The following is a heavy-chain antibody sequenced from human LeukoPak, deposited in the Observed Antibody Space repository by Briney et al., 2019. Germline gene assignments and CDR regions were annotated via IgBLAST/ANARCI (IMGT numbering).Heavy chain of an antibody. CDR2: INHSGST. CDR1: GGSFSSYY. J-gene: IGHJ4*02. V-gene: IGHV4-34*01. D-gene: IGHD3-9*01. Sequence: SETLSLTCAVYGGSFSSYYWSWIRQPPGKGLEWIGEINHSGSTNYNPSLKSRVTISVDTSKNQFSLKLSSVTAADTAVYYCARDSPFYYDILTGYRYYFDYWGQGTLVTVSS. CDR3: ARDSPFYYDILTGYRYYFDY.